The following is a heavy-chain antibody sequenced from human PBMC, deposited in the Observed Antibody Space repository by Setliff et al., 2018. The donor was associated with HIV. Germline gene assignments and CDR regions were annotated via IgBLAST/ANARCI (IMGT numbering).Heavy chain of an antibody. CDR1: GYTHTELS. D-gene: IGHD3-16*01. Sequence: ASVKVSCKVSGYTHTELSIHWVRQAPGQGLEWMGWISSYNGNTKYAQKVQDRVTITADTSSTTAYMELSSLRSDDTAVYYCARDWNYVVDVWGKGTTVTVSS. J-gene: IGHJ6*04. V-gene: IGHV1-18*01. CDR3: ARDWNYVVDV. CDR2: ISSYNGNT.